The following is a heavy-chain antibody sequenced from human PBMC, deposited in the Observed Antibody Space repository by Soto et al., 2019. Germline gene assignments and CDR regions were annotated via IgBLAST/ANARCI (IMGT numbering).Heavy chain of an antibody. D-gene: IGHD4-17*01. J-gene: IGHJ6*03. Sequence: GGSLRLSCAASGFTFSSYSMNWVRQAPGKGLEWVSSISSSSSYIYYADSVKGRFTISRDKAKNSLYLQMNSLRAEDTAVYYCARVGMGSTVTTRPGYYYMDVWGKGTTVTVSS. CDR1: GFTFSSYS. V-gene: IGHV3-21*01. CDR3: ARVGMGSTVTTRPGYYYMDV. CDR2: ISSSSSYI.